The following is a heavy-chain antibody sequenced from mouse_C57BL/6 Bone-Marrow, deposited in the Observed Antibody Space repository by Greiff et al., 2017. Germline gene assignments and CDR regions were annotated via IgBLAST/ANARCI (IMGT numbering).Heavy chain of an antibody. J-gene: IGHJ2*01. CDR1: GFTFSSYA. CDR3: ARGWDKDDY. V-gene: IGHV5-4*01. CDR2: ISDGGSYT. D-gene: IGHD4-1*01. Sequence: EVQLQQSGGGLVKPGGSLKLSCAASGFTFSSYAMSWVRQTPEKRLEWVATISDGGSYTYYPDNVKGRFTISRDNAKNNLYLQMSHLKSEDTAMYYCARGWDKDDYWGQGTTLTVSS.